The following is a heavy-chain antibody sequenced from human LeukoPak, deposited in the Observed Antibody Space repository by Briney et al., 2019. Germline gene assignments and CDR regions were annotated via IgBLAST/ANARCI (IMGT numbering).Heavy chain of an antibody. CDR1: GFTFSSYG. V-gene: IGHV3-30*02. CDR2: IQNDGSNE. D-gene: IGHD3-3*01. Sequence: GGSLRLSCAASGFTFSSYGMHWVRQAPGKGLEWVAYIQNDGSNEQYADSVKGRFSISRDSSKNILYLQMNSLRAEDTAVYYCAKGLLPRLRSYTLDYWGQGTLVTVSS. CDR3: AKGLLPRLRSYTLDY. J-gene: IGHJ4*02.